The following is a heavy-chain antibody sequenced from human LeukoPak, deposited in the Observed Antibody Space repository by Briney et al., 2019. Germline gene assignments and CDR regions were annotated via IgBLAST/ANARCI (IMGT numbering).Heavy chain of an antibody. CDR3: ARPYDFWSGFLDY. CDR1: GFAFSSYT. J-gene: IGHJ4*02. CDR2: LSSGSTYI. V-gene: IGHV3-21*01. D-gene: IGHD3-3*01. Sequence: GGSLRLSCAASGFAFSSYTMTWVRQAPGKGLEWVSSLSSGSTYIYYADSVKGRFTISRDNAKNSLYLQMNSLRAEDTAVYYCARPYDFWSGFLDYWGQGTLVTVSS.